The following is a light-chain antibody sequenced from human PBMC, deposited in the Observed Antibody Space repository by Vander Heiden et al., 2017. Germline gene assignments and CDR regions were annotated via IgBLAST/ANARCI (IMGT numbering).Light chain of an antibody. V-gene: IGKV3-11*01. J-gene: IGKJ5*01. CDR1: QSVSSY. Sequence: DIVLTQSPATLSLSPGERATLSCRASQSVSSYLAWYQQKPRQAPRLLIYDASNRSTGIPARFSGSGSGTDFTLTISSLEPEDFAVYYCQQRSNWPLGTFGQGTRLEIK. CDR3: QQRSNWPLGT. CDR2: DAS.